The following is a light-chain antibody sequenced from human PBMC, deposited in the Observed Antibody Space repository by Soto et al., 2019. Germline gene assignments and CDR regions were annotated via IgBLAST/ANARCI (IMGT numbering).Light chain of an antibody. CDR1: RSDVGGYNY. J-gene: IGLJ3*02. Sequence: QSALTQPASVSGSPGQSITISCTGTRSDVGGYNYVSWYQQHPGKAPKLMIYEVSNRPSGVSNRFSGSKSGNTASLTISGLQAEDEADYYCSSYTTISTLEVFGGGTKLTVL. CDR3: SSYTTISTLEV. CDR2: EVS. V-gene: IGLV2-14*01.